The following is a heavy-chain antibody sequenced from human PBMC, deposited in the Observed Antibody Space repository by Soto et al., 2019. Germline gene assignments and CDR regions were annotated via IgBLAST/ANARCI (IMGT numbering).Heavy chain of an antibody. Sequence: QVQLVQSGAEVQKPGSSVTVSCTASGGTFSSYAISWVRQAPGQGLEWMGGIIPIFGTANYAQKFQGRVTITADDSTSRAYEELSSLRSEDTAVYYCARDGISNSCDETGEFGPWGRGTLVTVSS. CDR2: IIPIFGTA. CDR1: GGTFSSYA. CDR3: ARDGISNSCDETGEFGP. V-gene: IGHV1-69*12. D-gene: IGHD2-2*01. J-gene: IGHJ5*02.